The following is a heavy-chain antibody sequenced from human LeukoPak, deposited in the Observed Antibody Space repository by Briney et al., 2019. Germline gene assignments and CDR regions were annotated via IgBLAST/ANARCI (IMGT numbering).Heavy chain of an antibody. V-gene: IGHV4-59*08. CDR1: GGSISSYY. CDR3: ARHSRYCSGGSCYLRHYYYGMDV. Sequence: SETLSLICTVSGGSISSYYWSWIRQPPGKGLEWIGYIYYSGSTNYNPSLKSRVTISVDTSKNQFSLKLSSVTAADTAVYYCARHSRYCSGGSCYLRHYYYGMDVWGQGTTVTVSS. D-gene: IGHD2-15*01. J-gene: IGHJ6*02. CDR2: IYYSGST.